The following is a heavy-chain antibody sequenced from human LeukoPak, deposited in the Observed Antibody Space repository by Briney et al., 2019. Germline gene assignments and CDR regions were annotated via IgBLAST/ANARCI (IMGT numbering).Heavy chain of an antibody. CDR3: GREIQAPGKTLEY. Sequence: PGGSLRLSCAASGFTFSTYGMSWVRQAPGKGLEWVSAISGSGDSTYYADSVKGRFTISRDNAKNTLYLQMNSLRGEDTAVYYCGREIQAPGKTLEYWGQGTLVTVSS. CDR1: GFTFSTYG. CDR2: ISGSGDST. V-gene: IGHV3-23*01. J-gene: IGHJ4*02.